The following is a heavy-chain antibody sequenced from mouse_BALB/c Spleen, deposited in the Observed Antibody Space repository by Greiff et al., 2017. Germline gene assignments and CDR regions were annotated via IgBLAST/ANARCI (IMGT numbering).Heavy chain of an antibody. CDR1: GYTFTSYY. CDR2: INPSNGGT. Sequence: VQLHQSGAELVKPGASVKLSCKASGYTFTSYYMYWVKQRPGQGLEWIGEINPSNGGTNFNEKFKSKATLTVDKSSSTAYMQLSSLTSEDSAVYYCTMGSYYFDYWGQGTTLTVSS. CDR3: TMGSYYFDY. J-gene: IGHJ2*01. V-gene: IGHV1S81*02.